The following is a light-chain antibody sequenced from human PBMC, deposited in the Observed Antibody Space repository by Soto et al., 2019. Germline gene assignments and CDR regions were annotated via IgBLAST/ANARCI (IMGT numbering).Light chain of an antibody. V-gene: IGKV3D-15*01. Sequence: EKALTQSPVTLSLSPGERATLSCRASQSVSSNLAWYQQRPGQAPRLLIYRISTRATGIPARFSGSGSGTEFTLTINSLQSEDFAVYYCQQHYQWPITFGQGTRLEIK. CDR2: RIS. CDR1: QSVSSN. CDR3: QQHYQWPIT. J-gene: IGKJ5*01.